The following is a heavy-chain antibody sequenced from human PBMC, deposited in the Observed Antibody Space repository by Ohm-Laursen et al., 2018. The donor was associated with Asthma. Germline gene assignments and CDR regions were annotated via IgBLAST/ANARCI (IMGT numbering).Heavy chain of an antibody. CDR3: ARGDYYYDRKGGGSYYYGMDV. CDR1: KFTFSNYA. J-gene: IGHJ6*02. V-gene: IGHV3-23*01. Sequence: SLRLSCAASKFTFSNYAMNWVRQPPGKGLEWVSEISSTGGSTDYADSVKGRFTTSRDNSKSTMYLQMNSLRAEDTAVYYCARGDYYYDRKGGGSYYYGMDVWGQGTTVTVSS. D-gene: IGHD3-22*01. CDR2: ISSTGGST.